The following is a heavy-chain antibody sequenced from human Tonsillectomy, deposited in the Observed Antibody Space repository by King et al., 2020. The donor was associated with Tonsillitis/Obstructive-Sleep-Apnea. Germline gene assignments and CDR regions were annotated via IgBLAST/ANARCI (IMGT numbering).Heavy chain of an antibody. CDR3: AREFWGFDS. J-gene: IGHJ4*02. Sequence: VQLVESGGGLIQPGGSLRLSCAASGFSVSSYYMSWVRQAPGKGLDWVSVIYSGGSTYYADSVKGRFTISSDNSKNTLYLQMNSLRAEDTAVYYCAREFWGFDSWGQGTLVTVSS. V-gene: IGHV3-53*01. CDR1: GFSVSSYY. CDR2: IYSGGST. D-gene: IGHD7-27*01.